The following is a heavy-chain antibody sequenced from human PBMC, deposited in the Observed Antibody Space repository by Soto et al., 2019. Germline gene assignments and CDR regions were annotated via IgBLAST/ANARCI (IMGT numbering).Heavy chain of an antibody. CDR1: GGTFSSYT. D-gene: IGHD2-2*01. J-gene: IGHJ6*02. CDR2: IIPILGIA. Sequence: VASVKVSCKASGGTFSSYTISWVRQAPGQGLEWMGRIIPILGIANYAQKFQGRVTITADKSTSTAYMEQSSLRSEDTAVNYCAREGGTQGEVVVPAAKDHYYYYYGMDVWGQGTTVTVSS. V-gene: IGHV1-69*04. CDR3: AREGGTQGEVVVPAAKDHYYYYYGMDV.